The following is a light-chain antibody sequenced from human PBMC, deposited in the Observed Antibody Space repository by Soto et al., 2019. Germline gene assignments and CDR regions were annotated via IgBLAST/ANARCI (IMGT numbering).Light chain of an antibody. CDR3: QQFSSYPLT. V-gene: IGKV3-20*01. CDR2: DAS. Sequence: EILLTQSPATLSLSPGERATLSCRASQSVGTYLAWYQQKPGQAPRLLIYDASSRATGIPDRSSGGGSGTDFTLTISRLEPEDFAVYYCQQFSSYPLTFGGGTKVDIK. J-gene: IGKJ4*01. CDR1: QSVGTY.